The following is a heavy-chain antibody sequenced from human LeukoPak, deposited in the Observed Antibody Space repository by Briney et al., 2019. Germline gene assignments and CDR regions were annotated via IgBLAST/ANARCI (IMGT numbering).Heavy chain of an antibody. D-gene: IGHD5-12*01. CDR1: GFTFSSYS. Sequence: GSLRLSCAASGFTFSSYSMNWVRQAPGKGLEWIGRFYSGGSTDYNPSLNSRVTMSVDTSKNQFSLKLSSVTAADTAVYYCARVYSGYDLPGSLANYYFDYWGQGTLVTVSS. J-gene: IGHJ4*02. V-gene: IGHV4-59*10. CDR3: ARVYSGYDLPGSLANYYFDY. CDR2: FYSGGST.